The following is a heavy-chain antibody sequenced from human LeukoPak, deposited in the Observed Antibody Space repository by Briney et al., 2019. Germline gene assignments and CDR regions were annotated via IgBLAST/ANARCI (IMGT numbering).Heavy chain of an antibody. J-gene: IGHJ4*02. CDR3: GREFHYYGSGSSFGY. CDR2: INHSGST. D-gene: IGHD3-10*01. Sequence: SETLSLTCAVSGGSISSGGYSWSWIRQPPGKGLEWIGEINHSGSTNYNPSLKSRVTISVDTSKNQFSLKLSSVTAADTAVYYCGREFHYYGSGSSFGYWGQGTLVTVSS. V-gene: IGHV4-30-2*01. CDR1: GGSISSGGYS.